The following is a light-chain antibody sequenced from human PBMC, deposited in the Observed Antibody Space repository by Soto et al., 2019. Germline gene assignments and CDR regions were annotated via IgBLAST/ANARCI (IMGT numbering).Light chain of an antibody. Sequence: DIQMTQSPSTLSASVGDRVTITCRASQTISSWLAWYQQKPGKAPTLLIYDASTLERGVPSRFSGTGSGTEFTLSIDSLQPDDFATYYCQQYHTSSITVGQGTRLEI. V-gene: IGKV1-5*01. CDR3: QQYHTSSIT. CDR2: DAS. CDR1: QTISSW. J-gene: IGKJ5*01.